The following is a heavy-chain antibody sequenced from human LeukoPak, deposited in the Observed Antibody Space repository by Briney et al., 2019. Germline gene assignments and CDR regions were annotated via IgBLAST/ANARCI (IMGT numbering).Heavy chain of an antibody. D-gene: IGHD3-9*01. V-gene: IGHV3-7*01. CDR3: ARDILTGYWVPLDY. Sequence: PGGSLRLSCAASGFTFNSYWMSWVRQAPGKGLEWVANIKEDGSEKYYVDSVKGRFTVSRDNAKNSLYLQMNSLRAEDTAVYYCARDILTGYWVPLDYWGQGAVVTVSS. CDR2: IKEDGSEK. CDR1: GFTFNSYW. J-gene: IGHJ4*02.